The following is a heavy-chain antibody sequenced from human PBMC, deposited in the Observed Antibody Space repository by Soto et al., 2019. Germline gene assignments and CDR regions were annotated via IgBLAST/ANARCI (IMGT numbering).Heavy chain of an antibody. CDR2: IHAGNRKL. CDR3: ARASNYDSTYYYGTEV. D-gene: IGHD4-4*01. J-gene: IGHJ6*04. CDR1: GYTFSVYG. V-gene: IGHV1-3*01. Sequence: ASVNVSCKASGYTFSVYGMHWVRQAPGQRLEWMGWIHAGNRKLKYSQKFQGRVTFTSDTSASIGYMELSTLRSEDTAVYYCARASNYDSTYYYGTEVWGKETPVSASS.